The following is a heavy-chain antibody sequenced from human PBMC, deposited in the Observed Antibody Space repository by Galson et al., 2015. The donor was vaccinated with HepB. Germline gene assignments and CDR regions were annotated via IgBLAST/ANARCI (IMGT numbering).Heavy chain of an antibody. CDR3: ATHDYYDSSGYYRYFDY. Sequence: ETPSPPCAVFWGALSGFFLGWVPPPPGEGVGGVWGINHSGSTNYNPSLKSRVTISVDTSKNQFSLKLSSVTAADTAVYYCATHDYYDSSGYYRYFDYWGQGTLVTVSS. J-gene: IGHJ4*02. CDR2: INHSGST. D-gene: IGHD3-22*01. CDR1: WGALSGFF. V-gene: IGHV4-34*01.